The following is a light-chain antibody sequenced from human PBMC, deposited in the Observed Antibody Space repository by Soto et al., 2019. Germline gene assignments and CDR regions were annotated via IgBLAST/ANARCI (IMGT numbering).Light chain of an antibody. J-gene: IGKJ2*01. CDR2: GAS. Sequence: DIVLTQSTGTLSLSPGERATLSCRASQSVSSSFLAWYQQKPGQAPRLLIYGASSRATGIPDRFSGSGSGTDFTLTISRLEAEDFAVYYCQQYGSSPYTLGQGTKLEIK. V-gene: IGKV3-20*01. CDR1: QSVSSSF. CDR3: QQYGSSPYT.